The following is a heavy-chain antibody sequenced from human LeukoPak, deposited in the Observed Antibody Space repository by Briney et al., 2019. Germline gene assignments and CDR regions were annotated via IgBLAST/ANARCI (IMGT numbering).Heavy chain of an antibody. CDR2: ISSSSSTI. CDR1: GFTFSSYS. CDR3: ASTTYYDILTGYYPGGNWFDP. D-gene: IGHD3-9*01. J-gene: IGHJ5*02. V-gene: IGHV3-48*04. Sequence: PGGSLRLSCAASGFTFSSYSMNWVRQAPGKGLEWVSYISSSSSTIYYADSVKGRFTISRDNAKNSLYLQMNSLRAEDTAVYYCASTTYYDILTGYYPGGNWFDPWGQGTLVTVSS.